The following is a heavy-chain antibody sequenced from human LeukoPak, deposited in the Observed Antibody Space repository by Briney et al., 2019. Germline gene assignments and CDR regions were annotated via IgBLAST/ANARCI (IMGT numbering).Heavy chain of an antibody. CDR3: AGGRGVRGAGNCFDP. CDR1: GGAISNGPYY. V-gene: IGHV4-61*02. D-gene: IGHD3-10*01. Sequence: PSQTLSLTCSVSGGAISNGPYYWRCLRQPAGKGLGWIVSIGTSGSTNYNPSLKSRITISVYTSKNQFSLKLISVPAAATSLYSCAGGRGVRGAGNCFDPGGQGT. CDR2: IGTSGST. J-gene: IGHJ5*02.